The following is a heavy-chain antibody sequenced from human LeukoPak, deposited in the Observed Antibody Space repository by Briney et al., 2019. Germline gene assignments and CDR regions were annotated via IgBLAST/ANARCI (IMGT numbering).Heavy chain of an antibody. J-gene: IGHJ6*02. CDR2: IYYSGST. V-gene: IGHV4-30-4*01. D-gene: IGHD3-22*01. CDR3: ARGRYYDSSGYRGPSMDV. CDR1: GGSISSGDYY. Sequence: SETLSLTCTVSGGSISSGDYYWSWIRQPPGKGLEWIGYIYYSGSTYYNPSLKSRVTISVDTSKNQFSLKLSSVTAADTAVYYCARGRYYDSSGYRGPSMDVWGQGTTVTVSS.